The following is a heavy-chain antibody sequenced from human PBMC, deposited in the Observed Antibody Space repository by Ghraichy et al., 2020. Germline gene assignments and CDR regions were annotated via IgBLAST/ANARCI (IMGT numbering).Heavy chain of an antibody. CDR1: GYTFTGYY. Sequence: VKVSCKASGYTFTGYYMHWVRQAPGQGLEWMGRINPNSGGTNYAQKFQGRVTMTRDTSISTAYMELSRLRSDDTAVYYCARVRRVGANSAFDIWGQGTMVTVSS. V-gene: IGHV1-2*06. D-gene: IGHD1-26*01. CDR2: INPNSGGT. J-gene: IGHJ3*02. CDR3: ARVRRVGANSAFDI.